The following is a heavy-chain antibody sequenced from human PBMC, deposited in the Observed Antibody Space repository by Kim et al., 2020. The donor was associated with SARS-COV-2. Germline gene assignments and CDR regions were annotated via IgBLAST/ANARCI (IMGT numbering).Heavy chain of an antibody. CDR2: ISAYNGNT. Sequence: ASVKVSCKASGYTFTGYGISWVRQAPGQGLEWMGWISAYNGNTNYAQKLQGRVTMTTDTSTSTAYMELRSLRSDDTAVYYCARRAFYTHYYSVSSGYYPWGQGTLGTVSS. J-gene: IGHJ5*02. V-gene: IGHV1-18*04. CDR1: GYTFTGYG. D-gene: IGHD3-22*01. CDR3: ARRAFYTHYYSVSSGYYP.